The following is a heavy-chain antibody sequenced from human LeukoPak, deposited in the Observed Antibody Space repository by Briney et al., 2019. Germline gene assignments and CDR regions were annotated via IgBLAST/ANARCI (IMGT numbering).Heavy chain of an antibody. CDR1: GYTFTSYG. CDR2: ISAYNGNT. V-gene: IGHV1-18*01. CDR3: ARESRYTFGPGYYYMDV. J-gene: IGHJ6*03. Sequence: GASVKVSCKASGYTFTSYGISWVRQAPGQGLEWMGWISAYNGNTNYAQKLQGRVTMTTDTSTSTAYMELRSLRSDDTAVYYCARESRYTFGPGYYYMDVWGKGTTVTISS. D-gene: IGHD5-18*01.